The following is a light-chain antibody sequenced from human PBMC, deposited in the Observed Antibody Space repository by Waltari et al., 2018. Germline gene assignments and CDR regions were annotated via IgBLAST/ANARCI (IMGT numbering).Light chain of an antibody. CDR2: GTS. V-gene: IGLV1-40*01. CDR1: GSNIGAGYD. CDR3: QSNDTSLSVV. J-gene: IGLJ3*02. Sequence: QSVLTQPPSVSGAPGQRVTISCTGSGSNIGAGYDVHWYQQLPRAAPKLLIYGTSSRPLGGPDRFFGSTSGTSASLAITGLQAEDEAVYYCQSNDTSLSVVFGGGTKLTVL.